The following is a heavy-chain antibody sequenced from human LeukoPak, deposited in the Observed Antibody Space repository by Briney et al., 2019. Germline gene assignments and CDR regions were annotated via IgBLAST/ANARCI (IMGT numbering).Heavy chain of an antibody. D-gene: IGHD5-12*01. J-gene: IGHJ4*02. CDR3: ARAPYSGWSIFDY. Sequence: PSETLSLTCTVSGGSISSYYWSWIRQPPGKGLEWIGYIYYSGSTNYNPSLKSRVTISVDTSKNQFSLKLSSVTAADTAVYYCARAPYSGWSIFDYWGQGTLVTVSS. CDR2: IYYSGST. CDR1: GGSISSYY. V-gene: IGHV4-59*01.